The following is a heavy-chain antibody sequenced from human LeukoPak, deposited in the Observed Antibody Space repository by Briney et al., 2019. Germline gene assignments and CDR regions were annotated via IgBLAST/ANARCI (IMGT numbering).Heavy chain of an antibody. J-gene: IGHJ1*01. V-gene: IGHV4-59*08. Sequence: SETLSLTCTVSGGPISSYYWSWIRQPPGKGLEWIGYIYYSGSTNYNPSLKSRVTISVDTSKNQFSLKLSSVTAADTAVYYCARGATIAVAGLGQAFQHWGQGTLVTVSS. D-gene: IGHD6-19*01. CDR1: GGPISSYY. CDR2: IYYSGST. CDR3: ARGATIAVAGLGQAFQH.